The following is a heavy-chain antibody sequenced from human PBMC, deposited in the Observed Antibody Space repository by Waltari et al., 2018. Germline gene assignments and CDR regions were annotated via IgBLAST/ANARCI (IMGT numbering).Heavy chain of an antibody. CDR3: ARHRRPRIAAAGVYYGMDV. J-gene: IGHJ6*02. CDR2: IYYSGGT. D-gene: IGHD6-13*01. V-gene: IGHV4-39*01. Sequence: QLQLQESGPGLVKPSETLSLTCTVSGGSISSSSYYWGWIRQPPGKGLEWIGSIYYSGGTYYNPSLKSRVTMSVDTSKNHFSLKLSSVTAADTAVYYCARHRRPRIAAAGVYYGMDVWGQGTTVTVSS. CDR1: GGSISSSSYY.